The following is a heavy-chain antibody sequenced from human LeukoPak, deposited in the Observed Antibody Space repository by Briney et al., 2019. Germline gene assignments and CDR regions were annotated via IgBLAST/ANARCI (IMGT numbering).Heavy chain of an antibody. CDR2: VYYSGST. CDR3: ARALLYCSGGSCYSGVLFDY. CDR1: GGSTKSSSNY. D-gene: IGHD2-15*01. J-gene: IGHJ4*02. V-gene: IGHV4-61*01. Sequence: PSETLSLTCTVSGGSTKSSSNYWSWIRQPPGKGLEWIGHVYYSGSTSYNPSLKSRVTISVDTSKNQFSLKLSSVTAADTAVYFCARALLYCSGGSCYSGVLFDYWGQGSLVTVSS.